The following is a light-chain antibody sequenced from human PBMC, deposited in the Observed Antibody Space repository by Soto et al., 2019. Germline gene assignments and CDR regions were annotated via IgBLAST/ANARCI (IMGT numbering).Light chain of an antibody. Sequence: EIVLTQSPATLSLSPGARATLSCRASQSVGSFLAWYQQKSGQAPRLLFYDASNTAPGIPYRFSGSGSWTHFTLTISSLEPEDFSVFYCQHRNNWVGTFGPGPKVDIK. CDR3: QHRNNWVGT. CDR2: DAS. CDR1: QSVGSF. V-gene: IGKV3-11*01. J-gene: IGKJ3*01.